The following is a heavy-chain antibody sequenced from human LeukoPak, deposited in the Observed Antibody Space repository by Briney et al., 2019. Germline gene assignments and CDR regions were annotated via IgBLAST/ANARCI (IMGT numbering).Heavy chain of an antibody. CDR3: ARDNSVGDTAWWFDP. CDR2: INPSGGST. CDR1: GYTFTNYY. J-gene: IGHJ5*02. V-gene: IGHV1-46*01. Sequence: ASVKVSCKASGYTFTNYYMHCVRQAPGQGPEWMGMINPSGGSTSYAQKFQGRVTMTRDMSTSTDYMELISLRSEDTAVYYCARDNSVGDTAWWFDPWGQGTLVTVSS. D-gene: IGHD1-26*01.